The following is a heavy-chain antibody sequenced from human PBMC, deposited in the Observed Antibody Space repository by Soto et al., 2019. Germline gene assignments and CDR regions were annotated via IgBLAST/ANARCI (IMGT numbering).Heavy chain of an antibody. Sequence: KPSETLSLTCTVSGGSISSGGYYWSWIRQHPGKGLEWIGYIYYSGSTYYNPSLKSRVTISVDTSKNQFSLKLSSVTAADTAVYYCARDRGSYGYNWFDPWGQGTLVTVSS. V-gene: IGHV4-31*03. D-gene: IGHD5-18*01. CDR2: IYYSGST. J-gene: IGHJ5*02. CDR1: GGSISSGGYY. CDR3: ARDRGSYGYNWFDP.